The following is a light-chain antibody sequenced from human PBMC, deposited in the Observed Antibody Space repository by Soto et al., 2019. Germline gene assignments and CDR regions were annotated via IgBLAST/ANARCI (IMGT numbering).Light chain of an antibody. Sequence: QSVLTQPPSVSGAPGQRVTISCTGSSSNIGAGYDVHWYQQLPGTAPKLLIYGNSNRPSGVPDRFSGSKSGASASLASTGVQAEYEADYYFQAYDSSLSGLVFGGGTMLTVL. CDR1: SSNIGAGYD. J-gene: IGLJ2*01. CDR2: GNS. CDR3: QAYDSSLSGLV. V-gene: IGLV1-40*01.